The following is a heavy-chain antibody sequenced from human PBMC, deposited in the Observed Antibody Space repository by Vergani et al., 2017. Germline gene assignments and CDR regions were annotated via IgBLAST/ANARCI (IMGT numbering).Heavy chain of an antibody. CDR1: GYTLTELS. CDR3: ARCLELLGAFDI. Sequence: QVQLVQSGAEVKKPGASVKVSCKVSGYTLTELSMHWVRQAPGQGLEWMGIINPSGGSTSYAQKFQGRVTMTRDTSTSTVYMELSSLRSEDTAVYYCARCLELLGAFDIWGQGTMVTVSS. D-gene: IGHD1-26*01. CDR2: INPSGGST. V-gene: IGHV1-46*01. J-gene: IGHJ3*02.